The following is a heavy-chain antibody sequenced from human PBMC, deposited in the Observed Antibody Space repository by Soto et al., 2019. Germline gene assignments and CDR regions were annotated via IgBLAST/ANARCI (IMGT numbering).Heavy chain of an antibody. Sequence: SETLSLTCTVSGGSISSHYWSWIRQPPGKGLEWIGYIYYSGSTNYNPSLKSRVTISVDTSKNQFSLKLSSVTAADTAVYYCARGIAAAAPRWFDPWGQGTPVTVSS. V-gene: IGHV4-59*11. D-gene: IGHD6-13*01. CDR1: GGSISSHY. CDR3: ARGIAAAAPRWFDP. CDR2: IYYSGST. J-gene: IGHJ5*02.